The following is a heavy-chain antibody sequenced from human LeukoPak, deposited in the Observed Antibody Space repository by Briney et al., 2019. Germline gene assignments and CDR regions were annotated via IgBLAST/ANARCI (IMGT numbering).Heavy chain of an antibody. Sequence: GGSLRLSCAASGFTFSSYAMSWVRQAPGKGLEWVSAIGGSGGSTYYADSVKGRFTISRDNSKNTLYLQMNSLRAEDTAVYYCAKDLGYSYGYYFDYWGQGTLVTVSS. V-gene: IGHV3-23*01. CDR2: IGGSGGST. J-gene: IGHJ4*02. D-gene: IGHD5-18*01. CDR1: GFTFSSYA. CDR3: AKDLGYSYGYYFDY.